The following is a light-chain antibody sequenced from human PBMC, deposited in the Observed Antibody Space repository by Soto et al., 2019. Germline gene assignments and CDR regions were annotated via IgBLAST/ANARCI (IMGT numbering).Light chain of an antibody. J-gene: IGKJ5*01. CDR3: QQRGIWPPA. Sequence: EILLTQSPATLSLSPGEISTLSCRASQSVSSYLAWYQQKPGQAPRLLIYDASNRATGIPARFSGSGSGTDFTLTISSLEPEDFADYYCQQRGIWPPAFGQGTRLEIK. CDR2: DAS. CDR1: QSVSSY. V-gene: IGKV3-11*01.